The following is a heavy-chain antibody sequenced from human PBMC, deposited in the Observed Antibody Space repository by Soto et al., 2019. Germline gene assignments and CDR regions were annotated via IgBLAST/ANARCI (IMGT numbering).Heavy chain of an antibody. Sequence: SETLSLTCTVSGGSISSGDYYWSWIRQPPGKGLEWIGYIYYSGSTYYNPSLKSRVTISVDTSKNQFSLKLSSVTAADTAVYYCARELMGGSGSYYRYYYYGMDVWGQGTTVT. CDR2: IYYSGST. V-gene: IGHV4-30-4*01. CDR3: ARELMGGSGSYYRYYYYGMDV. J-gene: IGHJ6*02. D-gene: IGHD3-10*01. CDR1: GGSISSGDYY.